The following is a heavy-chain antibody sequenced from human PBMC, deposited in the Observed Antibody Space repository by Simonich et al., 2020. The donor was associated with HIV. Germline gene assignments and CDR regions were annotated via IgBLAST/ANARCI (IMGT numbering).Heavy chain of an antibody. CDR1: GYTFSNFG. V-gene: IGHV1-18*01. Sequence: QVQLVQSGAEVKKPGASVKVSYKASGYTFSNFGISWVRQAPGQRLEWMGWVSASHITTKYAQKLQGRVIMTTDSSTNTAYMELRNLRSDDTAVYYCTSDPRNTARVPFDYWGQGTLVTVSS. CDR2: VSASHITT. CDR3: TSDPRNTARVPFDY. D-gene: IGHD5-18*01. J-gene: IGHJ4*02.